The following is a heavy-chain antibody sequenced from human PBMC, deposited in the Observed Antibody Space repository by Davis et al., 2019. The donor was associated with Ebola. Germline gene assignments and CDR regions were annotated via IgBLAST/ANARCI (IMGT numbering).Heavy chain of an antibody. D-gene: IGHD3-22*01. CDR3: ARGDRTTLYYDTSHDY. CDR2: INSDGSST. CDR1: GFTFSSYW. J-gene: IGHJ4*02. V-gene: IGHV3-74*01. Sequence: GESLKISCAASGFTFSSYWMHWVRQAPGKGLVWVSRINSDGSSTSYADSVKGRFTISRDNAKNTLYLQMNSLRAEDTALYYCARGDRTTLYYDTSHDYWGRGTLVTVSS.